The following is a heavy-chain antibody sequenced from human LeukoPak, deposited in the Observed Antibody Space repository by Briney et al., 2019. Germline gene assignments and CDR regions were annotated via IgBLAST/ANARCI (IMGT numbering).Heavy chain of an antibody. V-gene: IGHV4-34*01. CDR3: ARVRSSGWSASLRYLDY. J-gene: IGHJ4*02. D-gene: IGHD6-19*01. CDR1: GGSFSGYY. Sequence: SETLSLTCAVYGGSFSGYYWSWIRQPPGKGLEWIGEINHSGSTNYNPSLKSRVTISVDTSKNQFSLKLSSVTAADTAVYYCARVRSSGWSASLRYLDYWGQGTLVTVSS. CDR2: INHSGST.